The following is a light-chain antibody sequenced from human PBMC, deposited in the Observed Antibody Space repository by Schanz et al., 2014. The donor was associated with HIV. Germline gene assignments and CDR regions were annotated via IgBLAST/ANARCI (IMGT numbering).Light chain of an antibody. J-gene: IGLJ1*01. CDR3: ASYTTSHTFV. CDR1: SSDVGSYNY. Sequence: QSALTQPRSVSGSPGQSVAISCTGTSSDVGSYNYVSWYQQHPGKAPKLMIYDVSNRPSGVSNRFSGSKSGNTASLTISGLQAEDEADYYCASYTTSHTFVFGTGTKLTVL. V-gene: IGLV2-11*01. CDR2: DVS.